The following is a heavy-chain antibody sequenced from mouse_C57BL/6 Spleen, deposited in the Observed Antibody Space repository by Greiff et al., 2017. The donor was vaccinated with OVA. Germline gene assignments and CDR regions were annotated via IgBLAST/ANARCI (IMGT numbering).Heavy chain of an antibody. D-gene: IGHD3-2*02. CDR1: GYAFSSSW. CDR2: IYPGDGDT. V-gene: IGHV1-82*01. J-gene: IGHJ4*01. Sequence: QVQLQQSGPELVKPGASVKISCKASGYAFSSSWMNWVKQRPGKGLEWIGRIYPGDGDTNYNGKFKGKATLTADKSSSTAYMQLSSLTSEDSAVYFCATDSQATGAMDYWGQGTSVTVSS. CDR3: ATDSQATGAMDY.